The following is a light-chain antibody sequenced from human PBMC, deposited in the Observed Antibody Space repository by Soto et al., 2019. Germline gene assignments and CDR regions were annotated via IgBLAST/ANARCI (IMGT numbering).Light chain of an antibody. Sequence: DIQMTQSPSTLSVSVGDRVTITCRASQSISTWLAWYQQKPGKAPNLLIYKASTLQSGVPSRFSGSGSGTEFTLTISSLQPDDFATYSCQQYSADPYTFGPGTKVDIK. CDR1: QSISTW. CDR2: KAS. J-gene: IGKJ2*01. CDR3: QQYSADPYT. V-gene: IGKV1-5*03.